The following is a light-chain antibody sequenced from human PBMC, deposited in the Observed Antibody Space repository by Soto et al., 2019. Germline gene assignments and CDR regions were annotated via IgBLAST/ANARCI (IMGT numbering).Light chain of an antibody. Sequence: EIVLTQSPGTLSLSPGERATLSCRASQSVSNNYLAWYQQKPGQAPRLLIYGASNRATGIPVRFSGSGSGTDFTLTISRLEPEDFAVYYCQRYGTSTTFGQGTKVDIK. CDR2: GAS. CDR1: QSVSNNY. J-gene: IGKJ1*01. CDR3: QRYGTSTT. V-gene: IGKV3-20*01.